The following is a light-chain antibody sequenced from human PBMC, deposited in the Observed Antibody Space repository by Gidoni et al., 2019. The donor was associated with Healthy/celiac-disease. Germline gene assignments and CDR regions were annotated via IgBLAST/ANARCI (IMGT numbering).Light chain of an antibody. Sequence: TLSPSSLSASVGDRVTITCQASQDISNYLNWYQQKPGKAPKLLIYDASNLETGVPSRFSGSGSGTDFTFTISSLQPEDIATYYCQQYDNLPYTFGQGTKLEIK. V-gene: IGKV1-33*01. CDR2: DAS. J-gene: IGKJ2*01. CDR1: QDISNY. CDR3: QQYDNLPYT.